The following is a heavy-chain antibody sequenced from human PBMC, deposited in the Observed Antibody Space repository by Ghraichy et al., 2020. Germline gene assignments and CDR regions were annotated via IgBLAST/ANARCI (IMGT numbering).Heavy chain of an antibody. CDR1: GDSISSYY. J-gene: IGHJ6*02. CDR2: IFYSGST. V-gene: IGHV4-59*01. D-gene: IGHD3-22*01. CDR3: ARDSKYYDSSGDYYYYGLDV. Sequence: SETLSLTCTVSGDSISSYYWSWIRQPPGKGLEWIGYIFYSGSTFYNPSLKRRVTMSIDTSKNQFSLKLTSVTAADTAVYYCARDSKYYDSSGDYYYYGLDVWGQGTTVTVSS.